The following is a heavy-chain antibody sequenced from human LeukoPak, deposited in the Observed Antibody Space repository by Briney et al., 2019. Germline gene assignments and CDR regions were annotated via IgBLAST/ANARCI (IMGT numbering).Heavy chain of an antibody. V-gene: IGHV3-30*02. J-gene: IGHJ4*02. Sequence: GGSLRLSCAASGFTFSSYGMSWVRQAPGKGLEWVAFIRNDGSDKYYGVSVKGRFTISRDNSKNTLYLQMNSLRAEDTALYYCTKDRGFGQFLWGNDYWGQGTLVTVSS. CDR1: GFTFSSYG. CDR2: IRNDGSDK. CDR3: TKDRGFGQFLWGNDY. D-gene: IGHD3-10*01.